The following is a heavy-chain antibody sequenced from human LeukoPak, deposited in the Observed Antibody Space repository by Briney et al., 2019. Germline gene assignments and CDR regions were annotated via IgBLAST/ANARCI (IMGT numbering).Heavy chain of an antibody. CDR1: GLPFSSYS. CDR2: ISSDSGTI. J-gene: IGHJ3*02. D-gene: IGHD3-22*01. Sequence: GGSLRLSCGASGLPFSSYSMNWVRQAPGKGLEWVSYISSDSGTIYQADSVKGRFTISRDNAKNSLYLQMNSLRAEDTAVYYCARESPMAYYYDSSGPFDAFDIWGQGTMVTVSS. V-gene: IGHV3-48*01. CDR3: ARESPMAYYYDSSGPFDAFDI.